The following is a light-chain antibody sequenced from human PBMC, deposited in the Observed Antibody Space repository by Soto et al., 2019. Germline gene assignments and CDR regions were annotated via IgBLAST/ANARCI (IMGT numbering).Light chain of an antibody. CDR1: QDIATY. J-gene: IGKJ1*01. Sequence: DIQMTQSPSSLSASVGNRFTITCQASQDIATYLNWYQQKPGKAPNLLIYDASNLETGVPSRFSGGGSGTHFTFTISKLQPEDIATYYCQQYDNLPPTWTFGQGTKVDIK. CDR3: QQYDNLPPTWT. V-gene: IGKV1-33*01. CDR2: DAS.